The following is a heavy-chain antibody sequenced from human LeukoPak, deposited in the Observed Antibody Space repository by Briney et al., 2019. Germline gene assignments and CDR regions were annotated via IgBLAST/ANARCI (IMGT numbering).Heavy chain of an antibody. CDR3: ARDQRSYYGSGSYYRLGY. J-gene: IGHJ4*02. D-gene: IGHD3-10*01. V-gene: IGHV3-30*04. Sequence: GGSLRLSCAASGFTFSSYAMHWVRQAPGKGLEWVAVISYDGSNKYYADSVKGRFTISRDNSKNTLYLQMNRLRAEDTAVYYCARDQRSYYGSGSYYRLGYWGQGTLVTVSS. CDR2: ISYDGSNK. CDR1: GFTFSSYA.